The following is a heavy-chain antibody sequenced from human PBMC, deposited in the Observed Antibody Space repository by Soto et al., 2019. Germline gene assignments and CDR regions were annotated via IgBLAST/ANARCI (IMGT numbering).Heavy chain of an antibody. J-gene: IGHJ6*02. CDR1: GGSISSSSYY. V-gene: IGHV4-39*01. Sequence: SETLSLTCTVSGGSISSSSYYWGWIRQPPGKGLEWIGSIYYSGSTYYNPSLKSRVTISVDTSKNQFSLKLSSVTAADTAVYYCARLGGADYYGMDVWGQGTTVT. CDR2: IYYSGST. CDR3: ARLGGADYYGMDV. D-gene: IGHD4-17*01.